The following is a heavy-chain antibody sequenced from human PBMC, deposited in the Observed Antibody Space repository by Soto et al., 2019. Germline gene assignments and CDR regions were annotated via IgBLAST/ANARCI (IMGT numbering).Heavy chain of an antibody. Sequence: QVQLVESGGGVVQPGRSLRLSCPASGFTFSSHGMHWVRQAPGKGLEWVAVISDDGSNKYYADSVKGRFTISRDNSKNTLYLQMTSLRAEDTAVYYCARDRLYRGSDAFEIWGQGTMVTVSS. J-gene: IGHJ3*02. CDR3: ARDRLYRGSDAFEI. CDR1: GFTFSSHG. D-gene: IGHD2-15*01. V-gene: IGHV3-30*03. CDR2: ISDDGSNK.